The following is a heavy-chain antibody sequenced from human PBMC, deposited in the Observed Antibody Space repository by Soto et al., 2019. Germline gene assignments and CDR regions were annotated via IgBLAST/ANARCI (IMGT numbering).Heavy chain of an antibody. CDR2: INPSGGST. Sequence: ASVKVSCKASGYTFTGYYMHWVRQAPGQGLEWMGWINPSGGSTSYAQKFQGRVTMTRDTSTSTVYMELSSLRSEDTAVYYCAREEGHFGSYPGIAAAGKGAYYYYYGMDVWGQGTTVTVSS. CDR1: GYTFTGYY. J-gene: IGHJ6*02. CDR3: AREEGHFGSYPGIAAAGKGAYYYYYGMDV. V-gene: IGHV1-46*01. D-gene: IGHD6-13*01.